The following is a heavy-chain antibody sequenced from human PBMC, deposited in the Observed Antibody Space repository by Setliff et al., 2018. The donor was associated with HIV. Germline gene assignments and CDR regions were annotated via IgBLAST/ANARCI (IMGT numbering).Heavy chain of an antibody. V-gene: IGHV3-33*06. D-gene: IGHD5-18*01. Sequence: GSLRLSCAASGFTFSSYGMHWVRQAPGKGLEWVAVIWSDGSNKYYADSVKGRFTISRDDSKNTLYLQMNSLRAEDTAVYYCAKESPRAGYSVFDYWGQGTLVTVSS. CDR3: AKESPRAGYSVFDY. CDR2: IWSDGSNK. CDR1: GFTFSSYG. J-gene: IGHJ4*02.